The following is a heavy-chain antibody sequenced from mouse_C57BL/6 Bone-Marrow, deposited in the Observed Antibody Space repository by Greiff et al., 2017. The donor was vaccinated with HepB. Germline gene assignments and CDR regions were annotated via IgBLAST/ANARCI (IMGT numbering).Heavy chain of an antibody. J-gene: IGHJ1*03. CDR3: ARDYGSSPDWYFDV. Sequence: QVQLKESGAELVRPGTSVKMSCKASGYTFTNYWIGWAKQRPGHCLEWIGDIYPGGGYTNYNEKFKGKATLTADKSSSTAYMQFSSLTSEDSAIYYCARDYGSSPDWYFDVWGTGTTVTVSS. CDR2: IYPGGGYT. CDR1: GYTFTNYW. D-gene: IGHD1-1*01. V-gene: IGHV1-63*01.